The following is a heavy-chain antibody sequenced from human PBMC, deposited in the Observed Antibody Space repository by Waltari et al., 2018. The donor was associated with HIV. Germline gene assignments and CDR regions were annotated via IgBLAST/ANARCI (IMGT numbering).Heavy chain of an antibody. J-gene: IGHJ3*01. V-gene: IGHV3-23*01. D-gene: IGHD3-10*01. CDR3: VKDSGRAADVFDL. Sequence: MDWVRQAPGKGLEWVSAIRGGGETFYADSVKGRFTISRDNSKNTLYLQMNSLRADDAAVYYCVKDSGRAADVFDLWGQGTMVTVSS. CDR2: IRGGGET.